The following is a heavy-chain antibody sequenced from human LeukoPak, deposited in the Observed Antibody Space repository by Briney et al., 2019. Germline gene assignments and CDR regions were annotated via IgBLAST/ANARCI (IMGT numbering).Heavy chain of an antibody. CDR3: ARDHSGAFDS. D-gene: IGHD2-21*01. J-gene: IGHJ4*02. CDR2: IYSGGST. Sequence: PGGSLRLSCAASGFTVSSNYMSWVRQAPGKGLEWVSGIYSGGSTCYADSVKGRFTISRDNSKNTLYLHMNSMRAEDTAVYYCARDHSGAFDSWGQGTLVTVSS. CDR1: GFTVSSNY. V-gene: IGHV3-53*01.